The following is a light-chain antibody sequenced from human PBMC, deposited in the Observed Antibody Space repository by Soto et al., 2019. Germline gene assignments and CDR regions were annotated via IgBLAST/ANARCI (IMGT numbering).Light chain of an antibody. CDR3: HQYNSYSGT. CDR2: KAS. CDR1: QSISNW. Sequence: DIQMTQSPSTLSPSVGDRVTITCRASQSISNWLAWYQQKPGEAPKLLIYKASSLESGVPSRFSGSGSGTEFTLTISSLQPEDFATYYCHQYNSYSGTFGQGTKV. V-gene: IGKV1-5*03. J-gene: IGKJ1*01.